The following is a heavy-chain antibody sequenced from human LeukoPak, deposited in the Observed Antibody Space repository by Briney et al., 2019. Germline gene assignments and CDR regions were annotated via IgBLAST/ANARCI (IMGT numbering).Heavy chain of an antibody. J-gene: IGHJ4*02. CDR3: AKGATGYSTSGYFDY. D-gene: IGHD6-13*01. V-gene: IGHV3-9*03. CDR2: ISWNSGSI. CDR1: GFTFDDYA. Sequence: GRSLRLSCAASGFTFDDYAMHWVRQAPGKRLEWVSGISWNSGSIGYADSVKGRFTISRDNAKNSLYLQMNSLRAEDMALYYCAKGATGYSTSGYFDYWGQGTLVTVSS.